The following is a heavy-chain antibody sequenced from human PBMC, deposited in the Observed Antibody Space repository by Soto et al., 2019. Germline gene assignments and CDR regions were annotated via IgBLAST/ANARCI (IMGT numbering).Heavy chain of an antibody. Sequence: EVQLVESGGGLVKPGGSLRLSCAASGFTFSSYSMNWVRQAPGKGLEWVSSISSSSSYIYYADSVKGRFTISRDNAKNSLYLQMNSLRAEDTAVYYCARRTRGSSWAGVDYWGQGTLVTVSS. D-gene: IGHD6-13*01. CDR2: ISSSSSYI. CDR3: ARRTRGSSWAGVDY. CDR1: GFTFSSYS. V-gene: IGHV3-21*01. J-gene: IGHJ4*02.